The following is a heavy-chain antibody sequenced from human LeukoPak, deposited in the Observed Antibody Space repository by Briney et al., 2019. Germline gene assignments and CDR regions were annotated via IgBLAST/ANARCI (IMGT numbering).Heavy chain of an antibody. J-gene: IGHJ3*02. CDR3: VSRSGPAAFDI. D-gene: IGHD2-15*01. Sequence: GESLKISCKGSGYSFTNYWIGWVRQMPGKGLGWMGIIHPSNSDTRYSPSFQGQVTISADKSISTAYLQWSSLKDSDTAMYYCVSRSGPAAFDIWAQGTMVTVSS. CDR2: IHPSNSDT. CDR1: GYSFTNYW. V-gene: IGHV5-51*01.